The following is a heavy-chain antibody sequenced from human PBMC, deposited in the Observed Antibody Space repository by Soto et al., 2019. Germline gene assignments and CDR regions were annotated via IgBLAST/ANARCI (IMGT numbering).Heavy chain of an antibody. D-gene: IGHD3-22*01. CDR2: IFPSDSDT. J-gene: IGHJ5*02. V-gene: IGHV5-51*01. CDR1: GYRFTSYW. CDR3: ARKDKSGYFNWFDP. Sequence: PGESLKISCRTSGYRFTSYWIAWVRQMPGKGLEWMGVIFPSDSDTRYSPSFQGQVTISADRSTSTVFLQWASLKASDTAVYFCARKDKSGYFNWFDPWGQGTLVTVSS.